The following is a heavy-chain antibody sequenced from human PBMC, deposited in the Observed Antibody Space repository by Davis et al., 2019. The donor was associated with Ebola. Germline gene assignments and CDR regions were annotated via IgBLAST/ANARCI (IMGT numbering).Heavy chain of an antibody. CDR1: GGSITSSDYY. CDR3: ASLRQTYDSSGYSQPFDY. V-gene: IGHV4-39*01. Sequence: SEILSLTCTVSGGSITSSDYYWGWIRQSPGKGLEWIGTFYYSGTTFYNPSLKSRITVSVDPSKNQFSLKLNSATAADTAVYYCASLRQTYDSSGYSQPFDYWGQGTLVTVSS. D-gene: IGHD3-22*01. CDR2: FYYSGTT. J-gene: IGHJ4*02.